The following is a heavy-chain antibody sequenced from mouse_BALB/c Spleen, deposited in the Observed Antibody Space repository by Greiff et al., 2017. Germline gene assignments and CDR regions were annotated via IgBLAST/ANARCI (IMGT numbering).Heavy chain of an antibody. J-gene: IGHJ4*01. CDR3: ARDRTVVEGYAMDY. CDR2: INSNGGST. V-gene: IGHV5-6-3*01. D-gene: IGHD1-1*01. CDR1: GFTFSSYG. Sequence: EVMLVESGGGLVQPGGSLKLSCAASGFTFSSYGMSWVRQTPDKRLELVATINSNGGSTYYPDSVKGRFTISRDNAKNTLYLQMSSLKSEDTAMYYCARDRTVVEGYAMDYWGQGTSVTVSS.